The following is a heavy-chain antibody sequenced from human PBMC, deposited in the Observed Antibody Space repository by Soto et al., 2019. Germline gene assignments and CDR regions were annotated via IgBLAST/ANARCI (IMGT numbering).Heavy chain of an antibody. CDR3: AKQSHGSGSYYNGVFFDY. D-gene: IGHD3-10*01. J-gene: IGHJ4*02. V-gene: IGHV3-23*01. Sequence: GGSLRLSCAASGFTFSSYSMSWVRQAPGKGLEWVSGFRTGGDDATTYYADSVKGRFTISRDNSKNTLYLQMNSLRAEDTAVYYCAKQSHGSGSYYNGVFFDYWGQGTLVTVS. CDR2: FRTGGDDATT. CDR1: GFTFSSYS.